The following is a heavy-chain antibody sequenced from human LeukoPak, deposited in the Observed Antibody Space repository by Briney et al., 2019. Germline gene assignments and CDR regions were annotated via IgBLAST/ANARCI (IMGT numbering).Heavy chain of an antibody. J-gene: IGHJ4*02. D-gene: IGHD6-19*01. Sequence: SETLSLTCTVSGGSISSSSYYWGWIRQPPGKGLEWIGSIYYSGSTYYNPSLKSRVTISVDTSKNQFSLKLNSVTAADTAVYYCASQAGFDPTYWGQGTLVTVSS. CDR1: GGSISSSSYY. CDR2: IYYSGST. V-gene: IGHV4-39*01. CDR3: ASQAGFDPTY.